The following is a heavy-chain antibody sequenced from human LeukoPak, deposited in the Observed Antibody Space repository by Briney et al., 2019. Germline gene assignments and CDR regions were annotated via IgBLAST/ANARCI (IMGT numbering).Heavy chain of an antibody. D-gene: IGHD3-22*01. Sequence: GGSLRLSCAVSGFTVSSNYMSWVRQAPGKGLEWVSVIYSGGGTYYADSVKGRLTISRDNSKNTLYLQMNSLRAEDTAVYYCARDGDDTSGSFSPFDYWGQGSLVTVSS. CDR3: ARDGDDTSGSFSPFDY. V-gene: IGHV3-53*01. J-gene: IGHJ4*02. CDR1: GFTVSSNY. CDR2: IYSGGGT.